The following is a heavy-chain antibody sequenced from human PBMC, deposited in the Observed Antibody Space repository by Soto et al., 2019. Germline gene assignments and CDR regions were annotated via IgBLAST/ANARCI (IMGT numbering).Heavy chain of an antibody. Sequence: EVQLLESGGGYVQPGGSLRLSCAASGFTFSSYAMHWVRRPPAKGLEWVSSISGSGGTAYYADSVKGRFSISRDSLVNTLYLQMNSLRAEDTAVYYCAKGRGQNWNFDYWGQGTLVTVSP. CDR3: AKGRGQNWNFDY. CDR2: ISGSGGTA. V-gene: IGHV3-23*01. D-gene: IGHD1-1*01. CDR1: GFTFSSYA. J-gene: IGHJ4*02.